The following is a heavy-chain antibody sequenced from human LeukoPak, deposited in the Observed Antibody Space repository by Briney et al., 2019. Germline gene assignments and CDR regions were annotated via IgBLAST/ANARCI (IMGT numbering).Heavy chain of an antibody. D-gene: IGHD2-15*01. CDR3: AKDYSESRVADVFFEY. Sequence: GGSLRLSCAASGLTFSDYDMSWFRQAPGKGLEWVSGITSGFTPHYADSVKGRFTISRDNSKNTFHLQLNSLRAEDPAVYYCAKDYSESRVADVFFEYWGQGTLVTVSS. V-gene: IGHV3-23*01. J-gene: IGHJ4*02. CDR2: ITSGFTP. CDR1: GLTFSDYD.